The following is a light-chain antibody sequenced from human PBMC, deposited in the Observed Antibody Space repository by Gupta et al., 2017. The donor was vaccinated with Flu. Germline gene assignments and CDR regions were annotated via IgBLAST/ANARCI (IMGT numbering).Light chain of an antibody. CDR1: TSNIGANY. V-gene: IGLV1-51*02. J-gene: IGLJ3*02. CDR3: GTSDNSQNFARV. CDR2: ENY. Sequence: GSTSNIGANYVSWYQQFPGRAPRLLILENYKRLSGIPDRCSGSKSGTSATLDITELPTGDEAAYYCGTSDNSQNFARVFGGGTTLTVL.